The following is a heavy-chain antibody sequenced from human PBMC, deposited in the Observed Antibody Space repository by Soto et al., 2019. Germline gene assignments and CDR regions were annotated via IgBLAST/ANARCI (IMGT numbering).Heavy chain of an antibody. J-gene: IGHJ4*02. Sequence: SETLSLTCTVSGGSISSNYWTWIRQPPGKGLEWIGYVYNSGSTDYNPSLKSRVTISEDTSKSQFSLKVNSMTAADTAVYYCARYRREAVAGYTLDNWGQGILVTVSS. V-gene: IGHV4-59*01. CDR3: ARYRREAVAGYTLDN. CDR1: GGSISSNY. D-gene: IGHD6-13*01. CDR2: VYNSGST.